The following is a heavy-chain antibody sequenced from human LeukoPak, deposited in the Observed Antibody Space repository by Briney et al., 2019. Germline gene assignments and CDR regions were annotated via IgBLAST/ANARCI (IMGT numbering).Heavy chain of an antibody. CDR3: ARSKGAAADYYYMDV. V-gene: IGHV1-46*01. CDR1: GYTFTSYY. CDR2: INPSGGST. D-gene: IGHD6-13*01. J-gene: IGHJ6*03. Sequence: ASVKVSCKASGYTFTSYYMHWVRQAPGQGLEWMGIINPSGGSTSYAQKFQGRVTMTRDMSTSTVYMELSSLRSEDTAVYYCARSKGAAADYYYMDVWGKGTTVTVSS.